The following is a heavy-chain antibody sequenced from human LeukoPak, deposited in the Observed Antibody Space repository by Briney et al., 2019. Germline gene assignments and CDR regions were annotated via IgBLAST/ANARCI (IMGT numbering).Heavy chain of an antibody. Sequence: PGGSLRLSCAASGFTFSNYGVHWVRQAPGKGLEWVAFISYDGSNRYCADSVKGRFTISRDNSKNTLFLQMNSLRAEDTAVYYCAKDYLRWLQLSYAFDIWGQGTMVTVSS. J-gene: IGHJ3*02. CDR1: GFTFSNYG. CDR3: AKDYLRWLQLSYAFDI. CDR2: ISYDGSNR. D-gene: IGHD5-24*01. V-gene: IGHV3-30*18.